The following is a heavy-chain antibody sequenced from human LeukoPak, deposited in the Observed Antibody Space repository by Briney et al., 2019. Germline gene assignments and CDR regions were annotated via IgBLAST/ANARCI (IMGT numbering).Heavy chain of an antibody. CDR1: GFTFSSYW. CDR3: AKGVGYDILTGYCDY. V-gene: IGHV3-23*01. D-gene: IGHD3-9*01. CDR2: ISGSGGST. Sequence: GGSLRLSCAASGFTFSSYWMHWVRQAPGKGLEWVSAISGSGGSTYYADSVKGRFTISRDNSKNTLYLQMNSLRAEDTAVYYCAKGVGYDILTGYCDYWGQGTLVTVSS. J-gene: IGHJ4*02.